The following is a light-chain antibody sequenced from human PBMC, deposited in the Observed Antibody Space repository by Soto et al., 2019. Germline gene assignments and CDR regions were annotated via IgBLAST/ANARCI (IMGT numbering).Light chain of an antibody. J-gene: IGKJ1*01. CDR3: QQYKNWPRT. CDR1: ESVDIN. CDR2: GAS. V-gene: IGKV3-15*01. Sequence: EIVLAQSPAALSVSPVERFTLSCMASESVDINLAWYQQKPGQAPRLLIYGASTRATDMPGTFSGRGSGTEFTLTISSLQSEDFAVYYCQQYKNWPRTFGQGTKV.